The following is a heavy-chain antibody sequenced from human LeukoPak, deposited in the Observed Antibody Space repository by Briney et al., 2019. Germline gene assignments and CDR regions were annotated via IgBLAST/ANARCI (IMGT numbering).Heavy chain of an antibody. D-gene: IGHD2-8*02. CDR1: GGSISSSRYY. V-gene: IGHV4-39*01. CDR2: IYYSGST. Sequence: SETLSLTCTVSGGSISSSRYYWGWIRQPPGKGLEWIGNIYYSGSTYYNPSLKSRVTISVDTSKNQFSLNLSSVTAADTAVYYCARRVIMSATGVPDTWLDPWGQGILVTVSS. J-gene: IGHJ5*02. CDR3: ARRVIMSATGVPDTWLDP.